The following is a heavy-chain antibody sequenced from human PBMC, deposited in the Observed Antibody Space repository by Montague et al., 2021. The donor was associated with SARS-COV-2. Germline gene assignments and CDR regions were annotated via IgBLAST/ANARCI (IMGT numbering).Heavy chain of an antibody. V-gene: IGHV4-39*07. Sequence: SETLSLTSTLSGGSISSSSYYWGWIRQPPGKGLEWIGSIYYSGSTYYNPSLKSRVTISVDTSKNQFSLKLSSVTAADTAVYYCARVISRQNNIVVVGLYYFDYWGQGTLVTVSS. CDR3: ARVISRQNNIVVVGLYYFDY. J-gene: IGHJ4*02. CDR2: IYYSGST. CDR1: GGSISSSSYY. D-gene: IGHD2-15*01.